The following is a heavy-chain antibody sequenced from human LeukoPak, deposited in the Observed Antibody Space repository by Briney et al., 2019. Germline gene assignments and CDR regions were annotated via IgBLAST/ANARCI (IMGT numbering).Heavy chain of an antibody. CDR2: IYYSGST. V-gene: IGHV4-31*03. J-gene: IGHJ4*02. Sequence: SETLSLTCTVSGGSISSGGYYWSWIRQHPGKGLEWIRYIYYSGSTYYNPSLKSRVTISVDTSKNQFSLKLSSVTAADTAVYYCARGRPESDFDYWGQGTLVTVSS. D-gene: IGHD1-14*01. CDR3: ARGRPESDFDY. CDR1: GGSISSGGYY.